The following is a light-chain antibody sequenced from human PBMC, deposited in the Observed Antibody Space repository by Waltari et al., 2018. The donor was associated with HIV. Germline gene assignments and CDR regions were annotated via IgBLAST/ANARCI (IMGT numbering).Light chain of an antibody. Sequence: QSVLTQPPSASGTPGQRVTISCSGSSSNIGSNYVYWYQQLPGTAPKLLIYRNNQRPSGVPDRFSGSKSGTSASLAIGGLRSEDEADYYCATRDDSLNAWVFGGGTKVTVL. CDR1: SSNIGSNY. J-gene: IGLJ3*02. CDR3: ATRDDSLNAWV. V-gene: IGLV1-47*01. CDR2: RNN.